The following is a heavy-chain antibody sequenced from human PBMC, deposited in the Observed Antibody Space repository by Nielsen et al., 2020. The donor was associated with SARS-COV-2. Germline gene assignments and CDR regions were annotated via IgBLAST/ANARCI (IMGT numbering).Heavy chain of an antibody. CDR1: GFTFSNYG. D-gene: IGHD1-14*01. CDR2: ISSSSDTI. Sequence: GESLKISCAASGFTFSNYGMTWVRQAPGKGLEWLSFISSSSDTIYYADSVKGRFTISRDNAKNSLYLQMNSLSAEDTAVYYCGGSDYWGQGTLVTVSS. CDR3: GGSDY. J-gene: IGHJ4*02. V-gene: IGHV3-48*04.